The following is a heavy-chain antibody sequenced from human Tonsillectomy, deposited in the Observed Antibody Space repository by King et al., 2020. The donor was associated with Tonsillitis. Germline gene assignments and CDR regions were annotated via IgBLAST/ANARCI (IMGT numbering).Heavy chain of an antibody. J-gene: IGHJ3*02. Sequence: QLVQSGAEVKRPGSSVKVSCKASGGTFSSYAISWVRQAPGQGLEWMGRIIPILGIANYAQKFQGRVTITADKSTSTAYMELSSLRSEDTAVYYCASPAPFYDSSGYNKEGIYAFDIWGQGTMVTVSS. D-gene: IGHD3-22*01. V-gene: IGHV1-69*04. CDR1: GGTFSSYA. CDR3: ASPAPFYDSSGYNKEGIYAFDI. CDR2: IIPILGIA.